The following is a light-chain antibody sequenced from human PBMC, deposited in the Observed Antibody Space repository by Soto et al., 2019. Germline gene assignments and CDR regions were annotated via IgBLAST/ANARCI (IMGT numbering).Light chain of an antibody. CDR1: QSVSSY. Sequence: EIVLTQSPATLSLSPGQRATLSCRASQSVSSYLAWYQQKPGQAPRLLIYDASNRATGIPARFSGSGSGTDFTLTISSLEPEDFAVYYCQHRTDWPLTFGGGTKVEIK. CDR3: QHRTDWPLT. V-gene: IGKV3-11*01. J-gene: IGKJ4*01. CDR2: DAS.